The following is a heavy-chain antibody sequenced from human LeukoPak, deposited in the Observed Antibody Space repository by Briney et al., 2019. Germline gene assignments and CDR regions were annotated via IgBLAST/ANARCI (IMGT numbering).Heavy chain of an antibody. CDR1: GFTFSSYG. V-gene: IGHV3-30*18. Sequence: PGGSLRLSCAASGFTFSSYGMHWVRQAPGKGLEWVAVISYDGSNKYYEDYVKGRFTIYRDNSKNKLYLQMNSLRAEATAVYYCAKDRAGGSFAYWGQGTLVTVS. J-gene: IGHJ4*02. CDR3: AKDRAGGSFAY. D-gene: IGHD3-16*01. CDR2: ISYDGSNK.